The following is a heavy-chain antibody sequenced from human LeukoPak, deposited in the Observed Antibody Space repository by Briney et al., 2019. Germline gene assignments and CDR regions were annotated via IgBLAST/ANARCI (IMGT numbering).Heavy chain of an antibody. CDR1: GGSFSGYY. D-gene: IGHD3-10*01. CDR3: ARGRIGWTYGSGSLLDY. Sequence: SETLSLTCAVYGGSFSGYYWSWIRQPPGKGLEWIGEIDHSGSTNYNPSLKSRVTISVDTSKNQLSLKLSSVTAADTAVYYCARGRIGWTYGSGSLLDYWGQGTLVTVSS. CDR2: IDHSGST. V-gene: IGHV4-34*01. J-gene: IGHJ4*02.